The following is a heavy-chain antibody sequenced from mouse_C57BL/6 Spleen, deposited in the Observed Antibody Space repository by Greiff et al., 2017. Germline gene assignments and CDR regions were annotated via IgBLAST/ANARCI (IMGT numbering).Heavy chain of an antibody. CDR3: EKGSIYYYGSSGDYFGY. D-gene: IGHD1-1*01. V-gene: IGHV1-82*01. Sequence: QVQLQQSGPELVKPGASVKISCKASGYAFSSSWMNWVKQRPGKGLEWIGRIYPGDGDTNYNGKFKGKATLTADKSSSTAYMQLSSLTSEDSAVYYCEKGSIYYYGSSGDYFGYWGQGTTLTVSS. CDR2: IYPGDGDT. J-gene: IGHJ2*01. CDR1: GYAFSSSW.